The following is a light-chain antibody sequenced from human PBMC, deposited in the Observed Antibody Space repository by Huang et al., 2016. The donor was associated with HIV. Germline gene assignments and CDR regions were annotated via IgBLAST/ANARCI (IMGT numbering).Light chain of an antibody. V-gene: IGKV1-6*01. CDR1: QGITDD. Sequence: ALQMTQSPSSLSASVGDRVTITCRASQGITDDLAWYQQKTGKAPKLLISGASTLRSGVPSRFSGSGSGTDFTLTISSLQPEDYATYYCLQDHNYPRTFGQGTKVEI. CDR2: GAS. J-gene: IGKJ1*01. CDR3: LQDHNYPRT.